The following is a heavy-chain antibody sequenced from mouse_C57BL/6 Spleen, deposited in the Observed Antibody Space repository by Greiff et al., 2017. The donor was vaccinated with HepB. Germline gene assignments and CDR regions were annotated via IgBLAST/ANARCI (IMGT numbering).Heavy chain of an antibody. V-gene: IGHV1-52*01. D-gene: IGHD1-1*01. CDR2: IDPSDSET. CDR1: GYTFTSYW. J-gene: IGHJ4*01. CDR3: ARDTLDYYGSGAMDY. Sequence: QVQLQQPGAELVRPGSSVKLSCKASGYTFTSYWMHWVKQRPIQGLEWIGNIDPSDSETHYNQKFKDKATLTVDKSSSTAYMQLSSLTSEDSAVYYWARDTLDYYGSGAMDYWGEGTSVTVSS.